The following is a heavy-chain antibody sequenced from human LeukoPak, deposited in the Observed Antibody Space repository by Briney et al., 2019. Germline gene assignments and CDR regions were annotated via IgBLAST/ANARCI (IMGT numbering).Heavy chain of an antibody. CDR2: INPSGGST. V-gene: IGHV1-46*01. J-gene: IGHJ5*02. D-gene: IGHD2-2*01. CDR3: ARDIVVVPAAPLNWFDP. Sequence: ASVKVSCKASGYTFTSYYMHWVRQAPGQGLEWMGIINPSGGSTSYAQKFQGRVTMTRDTSTSTVYMELSSLRSEDTAVYYCARDIVVVPAAPLNWFDPWGQGTLVTVSS. CDR1: GYTFTSYY.